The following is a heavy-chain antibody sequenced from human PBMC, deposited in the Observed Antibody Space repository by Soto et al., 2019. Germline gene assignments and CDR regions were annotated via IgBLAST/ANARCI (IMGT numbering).Heavy chain of an antibody. D-gene: IGHD5-18*01. V-gene: IGHV3-23*01. CDR1: GFTFSIYA. CDR2: ISGSGGST. J-gene: IGHJ4*02. CDR3: AKGRYSYGYLFDY. Sequence: PGGSLRLSCAASGFTFSIYAMRWVRHAPGKGLEWVSAISGSGGSTYYADSVKGRFTISRDNSKNTLYLQMNSLRAEDTAVYYCAKGRYSYGYLFDYWGQGTLVTVSS.